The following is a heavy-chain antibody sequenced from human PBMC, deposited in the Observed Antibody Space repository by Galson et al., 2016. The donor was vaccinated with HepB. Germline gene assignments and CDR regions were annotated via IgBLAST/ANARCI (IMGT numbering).Heavy chain of an antibody. J-gene: IGHJ2*01. CDR2: LYTSGST. CDR3: ARDSSGWHPNFYWYFDL. Sequence: SETLSLTCTVSGGSISSYYWSWIRQPAGKGLEWIGRLYTSGSTSYNPSLKSRVTISLHTSKNQFSLNLSSVTAADTAVYYCARDSSGWHPNFYWYFDLWGRGTLVTVSS. CDR1: GGSISSYY. D-gene: IGHD6-19*01. V-gene: IGHV4-4*07.